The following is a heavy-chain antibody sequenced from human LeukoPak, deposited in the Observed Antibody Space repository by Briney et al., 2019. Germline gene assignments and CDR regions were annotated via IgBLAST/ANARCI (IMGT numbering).Heavy chain of an antibody. J-gene: IGHJ4*02. Sequence: PGGSLSLSWAASGFTVSSNYMSWVRQAPGRGLEWVSVIYSGGTTYSPDSEKGRFTTSSKTSNTTLNLQMNRRTADNAAVYYWGRVPRGWGFDYWGQGTLVTVSS. CDR3: GRVPRGWGFDY. V-gene: IGHV3-53*01. D-gene: IGHD2-21*01. CDR1: GFTVSSNY. CDR2: IYSGGTT.